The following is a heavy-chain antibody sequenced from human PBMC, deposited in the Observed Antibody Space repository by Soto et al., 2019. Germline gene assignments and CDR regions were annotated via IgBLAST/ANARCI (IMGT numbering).Heavy chain of an antibody. J-gene: IGHJ4*02. D-gene: IGHD6-19*01. V-gene: IGHV3-33*01. CDR1: GFPFSSYG. CDR2: ICYDGSNK. Sequence: GGPLALSCAASGFPFSSYGMHWVRQTPGKGLEVVGVICYDGSNKDYAVSVKGRFTICRDNSKNTLYLQIRSLRAEDTAVYYFARDQEWRVRFYFDFWGQGTLVTVSA. CDR3: ARDQEWRVRFYFDF.